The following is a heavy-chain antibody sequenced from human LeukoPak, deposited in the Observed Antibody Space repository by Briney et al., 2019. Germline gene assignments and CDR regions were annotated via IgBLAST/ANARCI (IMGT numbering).Heavy chain of an antibody. J-gene: IGHJ3*02. CDR1: GGSISSYY. Sequence: SETLSLTCTVSGGSISSYYWSWIRQPPGKGLEWIGYIYYSGSTYYNPSLKSRVTISVDTSKNQFSLKLSSVTAADTAVYYCATNPQIYGGNRPGAFDIWGQGTMVTVSS. V-gene: IGHV4-59*12. CDR2: IYYSGST. D-gene: IGHD4-23*01. CDR3: ATNPQIYGGNRPGAFDI.